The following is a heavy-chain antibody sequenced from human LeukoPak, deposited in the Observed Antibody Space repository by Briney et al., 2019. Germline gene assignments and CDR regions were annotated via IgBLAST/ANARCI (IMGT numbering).Heavy chain of an antibody. CDR3: ARERIYFGSGRDLTDARLFYYYGMDI. Sequence: GGSLRLSCAASGFTFSSYAMSWVRQAPGKGLEWVSVIYSDGDTYFSDSVKGRFTISRDNSKNTLYLQMNSLRAEDTAVYYCARERIYFGSGRDLTDARLFYYYGMDIWGQGTTVTVS. CDR2: IYSDGDT. V-gene: IGHV3-53*01. CDR1: GFTFSSYA. J-gene: IGHJ6*02. D-gene: IGHD3-10*01.